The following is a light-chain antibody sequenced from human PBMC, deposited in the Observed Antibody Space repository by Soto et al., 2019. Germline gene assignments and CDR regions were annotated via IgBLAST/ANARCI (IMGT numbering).Light chain of an antibody. J-gene: IGKJ4*01. CDR1: QGIRNY. V-gene: IGKV1-16*02. CDR3: HQYSSYPLT. Sequence: DIQMTQSPSSLSASVGDRITITCRASQGIRNYVAWFQQYPGKPPKPLIYAASSLQNGVPSKFSGSGSGTDFSLTISGLQPEDIATYYCHQYSSYPLTFGGGTKVEIK. CDR2: AAS.